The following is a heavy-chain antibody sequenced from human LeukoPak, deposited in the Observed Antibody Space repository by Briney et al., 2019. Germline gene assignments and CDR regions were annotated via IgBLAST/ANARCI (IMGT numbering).Heavy chain of an antibody. CDR3: ARGRLLWSDLDAFDI. CDR2: INHSGST. D-gene: IGHD3-10*01. J-gene: IGHJ3*02. Sequence: PSETLSLTCAVYGGSFSGYYWSWIRQPPGKGLEWIGEINHSGSTNYNPSLKRRVTISVDTSKNQFSLKLSSVTAADTAVYYCARGRLLWSDLDAFDIWGQGTMVTVSS. CDR1: GGSFSGYY. V-gene: IGHV4-34*01.